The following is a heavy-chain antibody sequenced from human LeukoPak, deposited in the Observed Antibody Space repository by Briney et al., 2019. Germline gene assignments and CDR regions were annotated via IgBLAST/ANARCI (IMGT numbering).Heavy chain of an antibody. CDR3: ARSPVTSRERQLVLGFFDY. Sequence: SETLSLTCTVSGGSISSGGYYWSWIRQHPGKGLEWIGYIYYSGSTYYNPSLKSRVTISVDTSKNQFSLKLSSVTAADTAVYYCARSPVTSRERQLVLGFFDYWGQGTLVTVSS. CDR2: IYYSGST. V-gene: IGHV4-31*03. D-gene: IGHD6-13*01. J-gene: IGHJ4*02. CDR1: GGSISSGGYY.